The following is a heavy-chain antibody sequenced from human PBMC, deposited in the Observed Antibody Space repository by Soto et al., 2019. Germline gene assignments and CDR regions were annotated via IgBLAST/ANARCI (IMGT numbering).Heavy chain of an antibody. J-gene: IGHJ6*03. D-gene: IGHD6-19*01. V-gene: IGHV1-18*01. CDR3: ARDRGVAPPVAGNTHYYYYMDV. CDR2: ISAFNGNT. CDR1: GYSFTNYG. Sequence: QDQLVQSGAEVKKPGASVTVSCKASGYSFTNYGVTWVRQAPGQGLEWMGWISAFNGNTHYAQNLQGRVTMTTAASTSPAYMELRSLRSDDTAVYYCARDRGVAPPVAGNTHYYYYMDVWGKGTTVTVSS.